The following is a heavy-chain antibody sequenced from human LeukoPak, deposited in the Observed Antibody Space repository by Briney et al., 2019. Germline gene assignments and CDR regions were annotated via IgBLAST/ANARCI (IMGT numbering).Heavy chain of an antibody. CDR1: GGSISSYY. CDR2: IYTSGST. D-gene: IGHD4-17*01. V-gene: IGHV4-4*09. CDR3: ARLDYGERSGQFDY. J-gene: IGHJ4*02. Sequence: SETLSLTCTVSGGSISSYYWSWIRQPPGKGLEWIGYIYTSGSTNYNPSLKSRVTISADTSKNQFSLKLSSVTAADTAVYYCARLDYGERSGQFDYWGRGTLVTVSS.